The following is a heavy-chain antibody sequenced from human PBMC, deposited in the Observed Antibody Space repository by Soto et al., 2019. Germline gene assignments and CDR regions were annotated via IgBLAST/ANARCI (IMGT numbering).Heavy chain of an antibody. Sequence: GGSLRLSCAASGFTFSEYYMSWIRQGPGKGLEWVSYISSSSSYTNYADSVKGRFTISRDNAKNSLYLQMNSLRAEDTAVYYCARKQLVAANDALDIWGQGTMVTVSS. J-gene: IGHJ3*02. CDR3: ARKQLVAANDALDI. D-gene: IGHD6-6*01. CDR2: ISSSSSYT. V-gene: IGHV3-11*06. CDR1: GFTFSEYY.